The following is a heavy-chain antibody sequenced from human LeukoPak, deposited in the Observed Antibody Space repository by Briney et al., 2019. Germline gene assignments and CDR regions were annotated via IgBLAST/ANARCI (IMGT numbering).Heavy chain of an antibody. Sequence: GASVKVSCKASGYTFTGYYMYWVRQAPGQGLEWMGIINISGGNTNYAQKFQGRVTMTRDMSTSTVYMELSSLRSEDTAIYYCARGPHIRTYDRDNWFDPWGQGTLVTVSS. J-gene: IGHJ5*02. CDR3: ARGPHIRTYDRDNWFDP. D-gene: IGHD3-3*01. V-gene: IGHV1-46*01. CDR2: INISGGNT. CDR1: GYTFTGYY.